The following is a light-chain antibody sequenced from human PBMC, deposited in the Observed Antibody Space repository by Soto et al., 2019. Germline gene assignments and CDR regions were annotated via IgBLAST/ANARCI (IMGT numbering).Light chain of an antibody. CDR1: QSVSSS. CDR3: QQYNNWWT. CDR2: GSS. Sequence: EIVMTQSPATLSVSPGERATLSCRASQSVSSSLAWYQQKPGQAPRLLIYGSSTRATGIPARFSGSGCGTEFTLTISRLQSEDVAVYYCQQYNNWWTFGQGTKVEIK. V-gene: IGKV3-15*01. J-gene: IGKJ1*01.